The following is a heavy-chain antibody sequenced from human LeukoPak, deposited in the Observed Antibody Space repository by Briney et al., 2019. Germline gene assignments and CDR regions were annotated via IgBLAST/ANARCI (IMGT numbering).Heavy chain of an antibody. CDR2: IYWDDDK. V-gene: IGHV2-5*02. J-gene: IGHJ6*04. CDR1: GFSLTTSGVS. Sequence: SGPTLVKPTQTLTLTCTFSGFSLTTSGVSLVWIRQSPGKALEWLAIIYWDDDKRYSPSLGTRLTITKVTSKNQVVLTMTNMDPVDTATYYCAHSGGVLSGMDVWGKGTTVTVSS. D-gene: IGHD3-10*01. CDR3: AHSGGVLSGMDV.